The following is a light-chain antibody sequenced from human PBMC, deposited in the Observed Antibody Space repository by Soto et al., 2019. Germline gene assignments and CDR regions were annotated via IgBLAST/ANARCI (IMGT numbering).Light chain of an antibody. CDR3: QQYGSSPT. CDR1: QSVSSNY. J-gene: IGKJ1*01. V-gene: IGKV3-20*01. CDR2: DVS. Sequence: EIVLTQTPGTLSLSPGERATLSCRSSQSVSSNYLAWYQQKPGQAPRLLIYDVSSRATGIPDRFSGSGSGTDFTLTISRLEPEDFAVYYYQQYGSSPTFGQGTKVEIK.